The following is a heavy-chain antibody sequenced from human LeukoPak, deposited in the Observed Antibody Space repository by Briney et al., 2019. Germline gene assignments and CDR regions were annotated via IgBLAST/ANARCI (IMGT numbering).Heavy chain of an antibody. CDR2: INPSGGST. CDR3: ARYRNDFAFDI. CDR1: GYTFTSYY. Sequence: GASVKVSCKASGYTFTSYYMHWVRQAPGQGLEWMGIINPSGGSTSYAQKFQGRVTMTRDMSTSTVYMELSSLRSEDTAVYYCARYRNDFAFDIWGQGTMVTVSS. V-gene: IGHV1-46*01. J-gene: IGHJ3*02. D-gene: IGHD4-11*01.